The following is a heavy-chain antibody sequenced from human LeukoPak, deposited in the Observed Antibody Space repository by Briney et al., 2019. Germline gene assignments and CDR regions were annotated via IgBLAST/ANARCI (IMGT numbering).Heavy chain of an antibody. J-gene: IGHJ4*02. CDR3: AREGSARTLFDY. CDR1: GFSLSDYY. CDR2: ISSGGNIK. V-gene: IGHV3-11*01. D-gene: IGHD6-6*01. Sequence: GGSLRLSCAASGFSLSDYYMSWFRRAPGKGLEWVSYISSGGNIKNYADSVKGRFTISRDDAKISLYLQMNSLIAEDTAMYYCAREGSARTLFDYWGQGILVTVS.